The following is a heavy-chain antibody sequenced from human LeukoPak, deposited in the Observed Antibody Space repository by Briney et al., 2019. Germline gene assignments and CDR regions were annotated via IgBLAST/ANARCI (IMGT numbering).Heavy chain of an antibody. D-gene: IGHD3-22*01. CDR1: GGSISSCGYY. V-gene: IGHV4-31*03. CDR2: IYYSGST. Sequence: SQTLSLTCTVSGGSISSCGYYWSWIRQHPGKGLEWIGYIYYSGSTYYNPSLKSRVTISVDTSKNQFSLKVRSVTAADTAVDYCARSGDSSGYYFLKPFDYWGQGTLVTVSS. J-gene: IGHJ4*02. CDR3: ARSGDSSGYYFLKPFDY.